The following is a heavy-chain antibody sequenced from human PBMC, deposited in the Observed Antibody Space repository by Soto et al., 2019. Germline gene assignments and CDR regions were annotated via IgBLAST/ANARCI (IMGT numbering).Heavy chain of an antibody. CDR3: ARGYCSSTSCSVHYGMDV. J-gene: IGHJ6*02. CDR1: GGTFSSYT. CDR2: IIPILGIA. V-gene: IGHV1-69*02. D-gene: IGHD2-2*01. Sequence: QVQLVQSGAEVKKPGSSVKVSCKASGGTFSSYTISWVRQAPGQGLEWMGRIIPILGIANYAQKFHGRVTITADKSTSTAYMELSSLRSEDTAVYYCARGYCSSTSCSVHYGMDVWGQGTTVTVSS.